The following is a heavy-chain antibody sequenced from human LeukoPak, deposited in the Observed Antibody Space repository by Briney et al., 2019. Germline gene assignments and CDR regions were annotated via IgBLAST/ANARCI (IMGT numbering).Heavy chain of an antibody. CDR1: GFTFSNYW. V-gene: IGHV3-7*01. D-gene: IGHD5-12*01. CDR3: VRDGGVSGYDLLDY. CDR2: INQDGSKQ. Sequence: GGSLRLSCAASGFTFSNYWMTWVRQAPGKGLEWVAHINQDGSKQYYMDSVKARFTISRDNAKNSLSLQMNSLRAEDTAVYYCVRDGGVSGYDLLDYWGQGTLVTVSS. J-gene: IGHJ4*02.